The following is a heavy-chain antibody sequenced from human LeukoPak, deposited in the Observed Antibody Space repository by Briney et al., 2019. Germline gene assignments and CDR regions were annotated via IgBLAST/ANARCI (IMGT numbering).Heavy chain of an antibody. CDR3: ARDYDSSGCYYWYFDL. CDR2: IYYSGST. V-gene: IGHV4-59*01. J-gene: IGHJ2*01. Sequence: SETLSLTCTVSGGSISSYYWSWIRQPPGKGLEWIGYIYYSGSTNYNPSLKSRVTISVDTSKNQFSLKLSSVTAADTAVYYCARDYDSSGCYYWYFDLWGRGTLVTVSS. D-gene: IGHD3-22*01. CDR1: GGSISSYY.